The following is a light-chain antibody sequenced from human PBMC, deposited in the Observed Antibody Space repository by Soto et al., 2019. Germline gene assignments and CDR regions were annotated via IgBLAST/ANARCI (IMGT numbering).Light chain of an antibody. J-gene: IGKJ3*01. V-gene: IGKV3-11*01. Sequence: DIVFRQSPSTLSVAAGGGATVCSWASQSVNKHLAWYQHRPGQAPRLLIYDASNRATGIPARFSGRGSGTDFTLTLSSLDPEDLAVYYCQQRTKWPTFGPGTKVDIK. CDR2: DAS. CDR1: QSVNKH. CDR3: QQRTKWPT.